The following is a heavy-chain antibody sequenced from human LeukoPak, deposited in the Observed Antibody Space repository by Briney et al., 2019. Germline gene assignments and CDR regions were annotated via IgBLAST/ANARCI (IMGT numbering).Heavy chain of an antibody. D-gene: IGHD6-13*01. CDR3: AREGVAAAGKLDY. J-gene: IGHJ4*02. Sequence: ETVSLTCTVSGGSIGSYYWSWIRQPPGKGLEWIGYIYYSGSTNYNPSLKSRVTISLDTSKNQFSMNLISVTAAGTAVYYCAREGVAAAGKLDYWGEGTVVTVSS. CDR1: GGSIGSYY. CDR2: IYYSGST. V-gene: IGHV4-59*01.